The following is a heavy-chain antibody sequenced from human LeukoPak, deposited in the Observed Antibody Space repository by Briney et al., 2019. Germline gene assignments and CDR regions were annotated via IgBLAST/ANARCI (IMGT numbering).Heavy chain of an antibody. CDR1: GDFISSSRFH. CDR3: AGRGSGSYFKPYYFDY. Sequence: PSETLSLTCTVSGDFISSSRFHWAWVRQPPGKGLEWIGRINYNGNTYSNPSLESRVTMSLDTSKNQVSLKLTSVTAADTAVYYCAGRGSGSYFKPYYFDYWGQGTLVTVSS. CDR2: INYNGNT. J-gene: IGHJ4*02. V-gene: IGHV4-39*01. D-gene: IGHD3-10*01.